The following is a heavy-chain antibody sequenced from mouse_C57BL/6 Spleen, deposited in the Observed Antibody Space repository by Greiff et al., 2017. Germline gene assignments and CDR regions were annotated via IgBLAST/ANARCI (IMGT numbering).Heavy chain of an antibody. CDR2: INPNNGGT. D-gene: IGHD1-1*01. Sequence: EVQLQQSEPELVKPGASVKISCKASGYTFTDYYMNWVKQSHGKSLEWIGDINPNNGGTSYNQKFKGKATLTVDKSSSTAYMELRSLTSEDSAVYYCARPYGSSYGWAMDYWGQGTSVTVSS. CDR1: GYTFTDYY. J-gene: IGHJ4*01. V-gene: IGHV1-26*01. CDR3: ARPYGSSYGWAMDY.